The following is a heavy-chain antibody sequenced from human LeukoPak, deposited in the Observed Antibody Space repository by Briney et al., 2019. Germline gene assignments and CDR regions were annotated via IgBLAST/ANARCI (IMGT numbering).Heavy chain of an antibody. CDR2: INTDGSST. J-gene: IGHJ4*02. Sequence: PGGSLRLSCAASGFTFSSYWMHWVRQAPGKGLVWVSRINTDGSSTSYADSVKGRFTISRDNAKNTLYLQMNSLRAEDTAVYYCARALPLYDFWSGYHGSSLGYWGQGTLVTVSS. V-gene: IGHV3-74*01. D-gene: IGHD3-3*01. CDR3: ARALPLYDFWSGYHGSSLGY. CDR1: GFTFSSYW.